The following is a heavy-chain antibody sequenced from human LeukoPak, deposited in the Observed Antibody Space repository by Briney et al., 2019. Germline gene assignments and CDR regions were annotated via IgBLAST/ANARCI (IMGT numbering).Heavy chain of an antibody. Sequence: GGSLRLSCAASGFSVSSNYMSWVRQAPGKGLEWVAVISYDGSNKYYADSVKGRFTISRDNSKNTLYLQMNSLRAEDTAVYYCARRSYGSGLSRTHNWFDPWGQGTLVTVSS. J-gene: IGHJ5*02. CDR1: GFSVSSNY. CDR2: ISYDGSNK. D-gene: IGHD3-10*01. CDR3: ARRSYGSGLSRTHNWFDP. V-gene: IGHV3-30-3*01.